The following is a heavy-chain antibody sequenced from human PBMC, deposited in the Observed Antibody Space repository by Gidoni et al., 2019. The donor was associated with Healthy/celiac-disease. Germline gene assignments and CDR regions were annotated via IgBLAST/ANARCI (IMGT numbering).Heavy chain of an antibody. D-gene: IGHD2-2*01. CDR2: IKSKTDGGTT. V-gene: IGHV3-15*01. CDR1: GFTFSNAW. CDR3: TTDLYCSSTSCPYYYGMDV. J-gene: IGHJ6*02. Sequence: EVQLVESGGGLVKPGGSLRLSCAASGFTFSNAWMSGVRQAPGKGLEWVGRIKSKTDGGTTDYAAPVKGRFTISRDESKNTLYLQMNSLKTEDTAVYYCTTDLYCSSTSCPYYYGMDVWGQGTTVTVSS.